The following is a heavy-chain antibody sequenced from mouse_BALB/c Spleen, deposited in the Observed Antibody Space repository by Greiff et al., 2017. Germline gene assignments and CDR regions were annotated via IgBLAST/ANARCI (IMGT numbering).Heavy chain of an antibody. J-gene: IGHJ2*01. CDR2: INPGSGGT. CDR3: ARGRITLDY. V-gene: IGHV1-54*01. D-gene: IGHD1-1*01. CDR1: GYAFTNYL. Sequence: VQLQQSGAELVRPGTSVKVSCKASGYAFTNYLIEWVKQRPGQGLEWIGVINPGSGGTNYNEKFKGKATLTADKSSSTAYMQLSSLTSDDSAVYFCARGRITLDYWGQGTTLTVSS.